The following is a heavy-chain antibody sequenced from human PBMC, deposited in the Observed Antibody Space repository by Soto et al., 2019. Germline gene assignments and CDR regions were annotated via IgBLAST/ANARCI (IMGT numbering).Heavy chain of an antibody. CDR1: GFTFSSYG. CDR2: IWYDGSNK. J-gene: IGHJ4*02. D-gene: IGHD6-19*01. Sequence: QVQLVESGGGVVQPGRSLRLSCAASGFTFSSYGMHWVRQAPGKGLEWVAVIWYDGSNKYYEDSVKGRFPISRDNSKNTLYLQMNSLRAEDTAVYYCARDGSSCWYFDYWGQGTLVTVSS. V-gene: IGHV3-33*01. CDR3: ARDGSSCWYFDY.